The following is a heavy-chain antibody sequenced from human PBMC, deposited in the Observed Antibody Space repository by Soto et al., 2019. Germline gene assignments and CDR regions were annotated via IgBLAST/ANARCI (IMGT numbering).Heavy chain of an antibody. CDR3: AKDRITGTTSWFFDY. CDR2: ISPSAGTT. Sequence: PVGSLRLSWAGSGFIFRNYAMSWVRQAPGKGLEWVSGISPSAGTTYYEDSVKGRSTISRDNSKNTLYLQLNSLRAEDTAIYFCAKDRITGTTSWFFDYWGQGTLVTVSS. J-gene: IGHJ4*02. V-gene: IGHV3-23*01. D-gene: IGHD1-7*01. CDR1: GFIFRNYA.